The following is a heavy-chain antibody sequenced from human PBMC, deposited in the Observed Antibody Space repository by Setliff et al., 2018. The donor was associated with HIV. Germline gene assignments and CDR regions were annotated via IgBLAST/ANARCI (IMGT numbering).Heavy chain of an antibody. Sequence: LRLSCVASGFTFSSYSMNWVRQAPGKGLDWVAHIGSSNHGIHYTASVQGRFTVSRDNANNLLFLQMNNLRDEDTAVYYCASFYGDYGYWGHGTQVTVSS. CDR2: IGSSNHGI. J-gene: IGHJ4*01. CDR1: GFTFSSYS. V-gene: IGHV3-48*02. CDR3: ASFYGDYGY. D-gene: IGHD3-10*01.